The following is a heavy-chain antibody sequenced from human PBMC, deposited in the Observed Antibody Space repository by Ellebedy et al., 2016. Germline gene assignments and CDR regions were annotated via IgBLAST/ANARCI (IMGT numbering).Heavy chain of an antibody. V-gene: IGHV1-18*04. CDR1: GYTFTSDD. CDR3: ARGRPIIAAAGRPAHSNWFDP. D-gene: IGHD6-13*01. Sequence: ASLKVSCXASGYTFTSDDINWVRQATGQGLEWMGWINPKSGNTNYAQKLQGRVTMTTDTSTSTAYMELRSLRSDDTAVYYCARGRPIIAAAGRPAHSNWFDPWGQGTLVTVSS. J-gene: IGHJ5*02. CDR2: INPKSGNT.